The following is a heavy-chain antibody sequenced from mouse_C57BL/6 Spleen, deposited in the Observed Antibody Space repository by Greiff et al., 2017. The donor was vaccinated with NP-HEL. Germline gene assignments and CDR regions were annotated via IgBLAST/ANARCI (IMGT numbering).Heavy chain of an antibody. CDR1: GFNIKDDY. D-gene: IGHD2-3*01. J-gene: IGHJ2*01. V-gene: IGHV14-4*01. CDR2: IDPENGDT. CDR3: TRWLNYFDY. Sequence: EVKLMESGAELVRPGASVKLSCTASGFNIKDDYMHWVKQRPEQGLEWIGWIDPENGDTEYASKFQGKATITAAPSSNTAYLQLSSLTSEDTAVYYCTRWLNYFDYWGQGTTLTVSS.